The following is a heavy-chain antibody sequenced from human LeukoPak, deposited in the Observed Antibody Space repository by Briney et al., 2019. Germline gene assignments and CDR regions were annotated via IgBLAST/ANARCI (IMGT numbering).Heavy chain of an antibody. CDR3: ARHLGYSKEENYFDY. V-gene: IGHV4-39*01. Sequence: ASETLSLTCTVSGGSISSSSYYWGWIRQPPGKGLEWIGSIYYSGSTYYNPSLKSRVTISVDTSKNQFSLKLSSVTAADTAVYYCARHLGYSKEENYFDYWGQGTLVAVSS. CDR2: IYYSGST. J-gene: IGHJ4*02. D-gene: IGHD4-11*01. CDR1: GGSISSSSYY.